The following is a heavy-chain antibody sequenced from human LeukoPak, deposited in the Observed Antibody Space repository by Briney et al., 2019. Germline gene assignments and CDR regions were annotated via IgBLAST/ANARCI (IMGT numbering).Heavy chain of an antibody. CDR1: GFTFSSYA. D-gene: IGHD4-23*01. J-gene: IGHJ4*02. Sequence: GGSLRLSCAASGFTFSSYAMHWVRQAPGKGLEWVAVISYDGSNKYYADSVKGRFTISRDNSKNMLYLQMNSLRAEDTAVYYCARDSGTVVTQSLDYWGQGTLVTVSS. CDR3: ARDSGTVVTQSLDY. V-gene: IGHV3-30-3*01. CDR2: ISYDGSNK.